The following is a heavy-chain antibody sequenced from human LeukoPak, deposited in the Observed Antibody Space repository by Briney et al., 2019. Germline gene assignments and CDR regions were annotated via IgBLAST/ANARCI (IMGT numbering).Heavy chain of an antibody. CDR3: ARTAVVTMIVASDAFDI. V-gene: IGHV3-21*01. D-gene: IGHD3-22*01. CDR2: ISGSSSYI. CDR1: GLIFSYYS. Sequence: TGGSLRLSCADSGLIFSYYSMNWVRQAPGKGLEWVSSISGSSSYIYYADSAKGRFTISRDNAKNSLYLQMNSLRAEDTAVYYCARTAVVTMIVASDAFDIWGQGTMVTVSS. J-gene: IGHJ3*02.